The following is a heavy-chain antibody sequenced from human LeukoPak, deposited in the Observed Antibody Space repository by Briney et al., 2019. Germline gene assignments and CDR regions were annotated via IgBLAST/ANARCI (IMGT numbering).Heavy chain of an antibody. V-gene: IGHV1-46*01. J-gene: IGHJ3*02. CDR2: INPSGGIT. CDR1: GYTFTSYH. Sequence: ASVKVSCKASGYTFTSYHMHWVRQAPGQGLEWMGIINPSGGITSYAQKFQGRVAMTTVTSTSTVYMELSSLRSDDTAVYYCARVADDSSGYTRNAFDIWGQGTMVTVSS. CDR3: ARVADDSSGYTRNAFDI. D-gene: IGHD3-22*01.